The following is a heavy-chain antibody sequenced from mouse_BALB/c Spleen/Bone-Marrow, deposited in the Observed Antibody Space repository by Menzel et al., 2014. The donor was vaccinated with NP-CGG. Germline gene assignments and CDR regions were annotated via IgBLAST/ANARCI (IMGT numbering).Heavy chain of an antibody. CDR1: GYSITSDYA. CDR2: ISYSGSS. J-gene: IGHJ2*01. Sequence: EVQLVESGPGLVKPSQSLSLTCTVTGYSITSDYALNWIRQFPGNKLEWMGYISYSGSSSYNPSLESRISITRDTSKTQFFLQLHSVTTEDTATYYCARYDYDVGYFDYWGQGTTLTVSS. D-gene: IGHD2-4*01. V-gene: IGHV3-2*02. CDR3: ARYDYDVGYFDY.